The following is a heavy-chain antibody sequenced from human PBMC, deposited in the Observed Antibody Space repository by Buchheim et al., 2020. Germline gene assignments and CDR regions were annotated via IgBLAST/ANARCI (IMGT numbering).Heavy chain of an antibody. Sequence: QVQLQESGPGLVKPSGTLSLTCAVSGGSISSSNWWSWVRQPPGKGLEWIGAIYHSGSTNYNPSLKSRVTISVEKSKNQFSLKLNSVTAADTAVYYCAGVLFSSTWYRERYFDLWGRGTL. CDR1: GGSISSSNW. V-gene: IGHV4-4*02. D-gene: IGHD6-13*01. J-gene: IGHJ2*01. CDR2: IYHSGST. CDR3: AGVLFSSTWYRERYFDL.